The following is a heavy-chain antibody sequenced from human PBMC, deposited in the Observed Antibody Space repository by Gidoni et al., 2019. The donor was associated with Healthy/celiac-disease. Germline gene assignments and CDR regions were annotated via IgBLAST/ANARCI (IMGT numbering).Heavy chain of an antibody. J-gene: IGHJ4*02. CDR3: TTDPDGYNPQLVDY. CDR2: IKSKTDGGTT. V-gene: IGHV3-15*01. D-gene: IGHD5-12*01. Sequence: EVQLVESGGGLVKPGGSLRLSGPASGFPFRTPWLSRRRPAPWTGWVRQAPGKGLEWVGRIKSKTDGGTTDYAAPVKGRFTISRDDSKNTLYLQMNSLKTEDTAVYYCTTDPDGYNPQLVDYWGQGTLVTVSS. CDR1: GFPFRTPW.